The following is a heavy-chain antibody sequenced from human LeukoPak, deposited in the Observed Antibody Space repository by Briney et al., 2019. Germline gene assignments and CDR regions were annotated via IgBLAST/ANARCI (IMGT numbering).Heavy chain of an antibody. J-gene: IGHJ2*01. D-gene: IGHD6-19*01. CDR1: GFTFSSYA. CDR3: AKASRYSSGWPSWYFDL. CDR2: ISGSGGST. Sequence: GGSLRLSRAASGFTFSSYAMSWVRQAPGKGLEWVSAISGSGGSTYYADSVKGRFTISRDNSKNTLYLQMNSLRAEDTAVYYCAKASRYSSGWPSWYFDLWGRGTLVTVSS. V-gene: IGHV3-23*01.